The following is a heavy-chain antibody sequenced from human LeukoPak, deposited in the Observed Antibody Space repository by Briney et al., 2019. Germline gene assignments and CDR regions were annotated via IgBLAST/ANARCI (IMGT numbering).Heavy chain of an antibody. CDR1: GFTFSSYA. CDR3: AKENYGDSTGGRFQH. Sequence: GGSLRLSCAASGFTFSSYAMSWVRQAPGKGLEWVSVISGSGGSTYYADSVKGRFTISRDNSKNTLYLQMNSLRAEDTAIYYCAKENYGDSTGGRFQHWGQGTLVTVSS. J-gene: IGHJ1*01. V-gene: IGHV3-23*01. CDR2: ISGSGGST. D-gene: IGHD4-17*01.